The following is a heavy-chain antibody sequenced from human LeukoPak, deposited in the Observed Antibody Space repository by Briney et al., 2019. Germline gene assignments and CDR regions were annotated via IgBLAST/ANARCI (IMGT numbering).Heavy chain of an antibody. Sequence: GASVKVSCKASGYTFTGYYMHWVRQAPGQGLEWMGWINPNNYGTNYAQKLQGRVTMTTDTSTTTAYMELRSLRSDDTAVYYCARAQPLIVVVPAAQNWFDPWGQGTLVTVSS. CDR1: GYTFTGYY. CDR3: ARAQPLIVVVPAAQNWFDP. D-gene: IGHD2-2*01. J-gene: IGHJ5*02. CDR2: INPNNYGT. V-gene: IGHV1-2*02.